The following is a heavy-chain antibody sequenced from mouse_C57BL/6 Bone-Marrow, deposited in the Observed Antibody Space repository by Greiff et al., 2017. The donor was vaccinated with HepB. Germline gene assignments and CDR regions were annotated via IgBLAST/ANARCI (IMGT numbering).Heavy chain of an antibody. CDR2: ISDGGSYT. CDR3: ARTGRDFDY. CDR1: GFTFSSYA. Sequence: EVKLVESGGGLVKPGGSLKLSCAASGFTFSSYAMSWVRQTPEKRLEWVATISDGGSYTYYPDNVKGRFTISRDNAKNNLYLQMSHLKSEDTAMYYCARTGRDFDYWGQGTTLTVSS. V-gene: IGHV5-4*03. D-gene: IGHD1-1*02. J-gene: IGHJ2*01.